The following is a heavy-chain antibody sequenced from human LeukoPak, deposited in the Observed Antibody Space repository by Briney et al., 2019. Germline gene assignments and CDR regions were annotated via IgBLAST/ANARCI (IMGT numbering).Heavy chain of an antibody. V-gene: IGHV4-34*01. D-gene: IGHD2-21*02. Sequence: TSETLSLTCAVYGGSFSGYYWSWIRQPPGKGLEWIGEINHSGSTNYNPSLKSRVTISVDTSKNQFSLKLSSVTAADTAVYYCARAGRGVTAINYWGQGTLVTVSS. CDR1: GGSFSGYY. CDR3: ARAGRGVTAINY. CDR2: INHSGST. J-gene: IGHJ4*02.